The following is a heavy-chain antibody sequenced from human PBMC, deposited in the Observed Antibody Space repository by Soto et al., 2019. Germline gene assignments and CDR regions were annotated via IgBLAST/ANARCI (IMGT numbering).Heavy chain of an antibody. Sequence: QVQLVQSGAEVKKPGSSVKVSCKASGGTFSRYTINWVRQAPGQGLEWMGRIIPIAAIANYTQKFQGRSTITVDNSSTTAYMELSSLRSDDTAVYYCARGSTIVRGAPSWFDPWGQGTLVTVSS. CDR3: ARGSTIVRGAPSWFDP. CDR2: IIPIAAIA. CDR1: GGTFSRYT. D-gene: IGHD3-10*01. V-gene: IGHV1-69*02. J-gene: IGHJ5*02.